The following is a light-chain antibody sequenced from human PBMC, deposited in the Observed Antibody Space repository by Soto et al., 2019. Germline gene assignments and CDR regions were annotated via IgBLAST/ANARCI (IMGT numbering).Light chain of an antibody. J-gene: IGKJ1*01. CDR1: QSLLHSDGKTY. Sequence: SVVAAPLKQTPISCKSSQSLLHSDGKTYLYWYLQKPGQPPQLLIYEVSNRFSGVPDRFSGSGSGTDFTLKISRVEAEDVGVYYCMQSIQLPWTFGQGTKVDI. CDR2: EVS. V-gene: IGKV2D-29*01. CDR3: MQSIQLPWT.